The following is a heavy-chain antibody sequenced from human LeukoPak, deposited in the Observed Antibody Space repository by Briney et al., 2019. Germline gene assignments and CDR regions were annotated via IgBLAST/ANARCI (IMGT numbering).Heavy chain of an antibody. D-gene: IGHD3-3*01. V-gene: IGHV3-23*01. CDR3: AKIPQVSIFGVPNFDD. Sequence: PGGSLRLSCAASGFTFSSSAMSWVRQAPGKGLEWVSCISGSGDNTYYPDSVRGRFTISRDNFKNTLYLQMDSLRAEDTAVYYCAKIPQVSIFGVPNFDDWGRGTLVTVSS. CDR2: ISGSGDNT. CDR1: GFTFSSSA. J-gene: IGHJ4*02.